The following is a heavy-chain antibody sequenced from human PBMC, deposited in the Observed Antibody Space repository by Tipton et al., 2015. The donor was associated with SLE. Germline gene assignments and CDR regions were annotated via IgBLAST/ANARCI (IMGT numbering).Heavy chain of an antibody. Sequence: TLSLTCTVSGGSISSTSYYWAWLRQPPGKGLEWVGSMYYSGSTYYNPSLKSRVTISVDTSKNQFSLKLSSVTAADTAVYYCARGYQLPLGPYYYYYMDVWGKGTTVTVSS. D-gene: IGHD2-2*01. CDR3: ARGYQLPLGPYYYYYMDV. CDR2: MYYSGST. V-gene: IGHV4-39*07. CDR1: GGSISSTSYY. J-gene: IGHJ6*03.